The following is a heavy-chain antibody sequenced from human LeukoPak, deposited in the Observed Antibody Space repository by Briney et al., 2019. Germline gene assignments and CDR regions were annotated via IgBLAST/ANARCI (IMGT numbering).Heavy chain of an antibody. CDR2: IFHSGST. CDR3: ARLSHDGSGYRPDY. Sequence: PSETLSLTCTVSGGSISNYYWIWIRQPPGKGLEWIGWIFHSGSTNYNPSLESRVTISLDTSTTQFSLRLSSVGAADTAVYYCARLSHDGSGYRPDYWGQGTLVTVSS. J-gene: IGHJ4*02. CDR1: GGSISNYY. D-gene: IGHD3-22*01. V-gene: IGHV4-59*08.